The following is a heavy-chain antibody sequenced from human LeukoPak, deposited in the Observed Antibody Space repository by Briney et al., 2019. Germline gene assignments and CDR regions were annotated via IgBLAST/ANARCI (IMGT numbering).Heavy chain of an antibody. J-gene: IGHJ5*02. D-gene: IGHD6-19*01. CDR2: IIPILGIA. CDR1: GGTFSSYA. V-gene: IGHV1-69*10. CDR3: ARDRSAEQWLVNNWFDP. Sequence: GASVKVSCKASGGTFSSYAISWVRQAHRQGREWVGGIIPILGIANYAQKFQGRVTITADKSTSTAYMELSNLRSEDTAVYYCARDRSAEQWLVNNWFDPWGQGTLVTVSS.